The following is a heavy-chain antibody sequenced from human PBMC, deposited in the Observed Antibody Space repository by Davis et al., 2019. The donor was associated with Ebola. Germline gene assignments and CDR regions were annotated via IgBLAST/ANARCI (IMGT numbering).Heavy chain of an antibody. CDR1: GGSFSGYY. V-gene: IGHV4-59*01. CDR2: MHYSGDT. CDR3: ASADEAGANWFDP. D-gene: IGHD3-10*01. Sequence: MPGGSLRLSCAVYGGSFSGYYWSWIRQPPGKGLEWIGYMHYSGDTNYNPSLKSRVTISMDTSKNQISLKVRSVTAADTAVYYCASADEAGANWFDPWGQGTLVTVSS. J-gene: IGHJ5*02.